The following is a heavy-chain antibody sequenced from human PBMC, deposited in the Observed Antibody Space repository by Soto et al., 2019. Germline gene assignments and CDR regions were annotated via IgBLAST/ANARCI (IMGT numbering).Heavy chain of an antibody. D-gene: IGHD3-3*01. CDR3: ARGFPLWFDP. CDR1: GYTFTNSG. J-gene: IGHJ5*02. CDR2: IRVNNGDT. Sequence: GASVKVSCKASGYTFTNSGFSWVRQAPGQGLEWVGWIRVNNGDTHYAQKLQGRVTMTTDTSTSTAFMELSSLRSEDTAVYYCARGFPLWFDPWGQGTLVTVSS. V-gene: IGHV1-18*01.